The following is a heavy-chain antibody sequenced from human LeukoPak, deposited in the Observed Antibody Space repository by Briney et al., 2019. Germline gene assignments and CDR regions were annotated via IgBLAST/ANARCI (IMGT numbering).Heavy chain of an antibody. Sequence: ASVKVSCKASGYTFASDDINWVRQATGQGLEWMGWINPNSGYTGYAQKFQGRVTMTANPSISTVYLELSSLRSEDTAVYYCAKAPNYYGSGSPYQMDVWGKGTIVTVSS. J-gene: IGHJ6*04. D-gene: IGHD3-10*01. V-gene: IGHV1-8*01. CDR3: AKAPNYYGSGSPYQMDV. CDR2: INPNSGYT. CDR1: GYTFASDD.